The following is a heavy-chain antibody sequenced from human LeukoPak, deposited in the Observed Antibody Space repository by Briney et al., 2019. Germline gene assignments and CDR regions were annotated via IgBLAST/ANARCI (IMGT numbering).Heavy chain of an antibody. CDR2: ISAYNGNT. CDR1: GYTFTTYD. D-gene: IGHD2-15*01. J-gene: IGHJ4*02. V-gene: IGHV1-18*01. Sequence: ASVKVSCKASGYTFTTYDTNWVRQAPGQGLEWMGWISAYNGNTNYAQKLQGRVTMTTDTSTSTAYMELRSLRSDDTAVYYCARADCSGGSCYKYWGQGTLATVSS. CDR3: ARADCSGGSCYKY.